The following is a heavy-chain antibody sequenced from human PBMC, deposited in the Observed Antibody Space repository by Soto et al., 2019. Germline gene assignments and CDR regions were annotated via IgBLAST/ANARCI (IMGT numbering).Heavy chain of an antibody. D-gene: IGHD2-8*01. CDR3: AKDKDIVLMVYAMPPLYYFDY. Sequence: GGSLRLSCAASGFTFSSYAMSWVRQAPGKGLEWVSAISGSGGSTYYADSVKGRFTISRDNSKNTLYLQMNSLRAEDTAVYYCAKDKDIVLMVYAMPPLYYFDYWGQGTLVTVSS. V-gene: IGHV3-23*01. J-gene: IGHJ4*02. CDR2: ISGSGGST. CDR1: GFTFSSYA.